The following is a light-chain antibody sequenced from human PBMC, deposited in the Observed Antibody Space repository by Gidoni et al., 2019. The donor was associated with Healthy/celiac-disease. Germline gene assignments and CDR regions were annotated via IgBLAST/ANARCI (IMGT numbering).Light chain of an antibody. J-gene: IGKJ1*01. Sequence: DIQMTQSPSSLSASVGDRVTISCRASQTINSYLKWYQPKPGKAPQLLIYAASNLQSGFPSRFSGSGSGTDFTLTISSLQAEDFATYYCQQSYATPWTFGQGTTVEIK. V-gene: IGKV1-39*01. CDR3: QQSYATPWT. CDR2: AAS. CDR1: QTINSY.